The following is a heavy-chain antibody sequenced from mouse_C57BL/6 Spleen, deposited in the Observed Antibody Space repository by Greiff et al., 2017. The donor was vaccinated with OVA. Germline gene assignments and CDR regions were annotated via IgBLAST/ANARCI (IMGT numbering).Heavy chain of an antibody. CDR1: GYTFTSYD. V-gene: IGHV1-85*01. D-gene: IGHD2-4*01. CDR3: ARWRDYDGGAYYAMDY. J-gene: IGHJ4*01. Sequence: QVQLQQSGPELVKPGASVKLSCKASGYTFTSYDINWVKQRPGQGLEWIGWIYPRDGSTKHNEKFKGKATLTVDTSSSTAYMELHSLTSEDSAVYFCARWRDYDGGAYYAMDYWGQGTSVTVSS. CDR2: IYPRDGST.